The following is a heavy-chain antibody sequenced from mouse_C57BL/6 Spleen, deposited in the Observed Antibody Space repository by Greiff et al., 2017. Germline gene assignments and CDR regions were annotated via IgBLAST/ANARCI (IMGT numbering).Heavy chain of an antibody. CDR3: TRYYSNYLFDY. CDR2: IDPETGGT. D-gene: IGHD2-5*01. V-gene: IGHV1-15*01. J-gene: IGHJ2*01. CDR1: GYTFTDYE. Sequence: QVQLKESGAELVRPGASVTLSCKASGYTFTDYEMHWVKQTPVHGLEWIGAIDPETGGTAYNQKFKGKAILTADKSSSTAYMGLRSLTSEDSAVYYCTRYYSNYLFDYWGTGTTLTVSS.